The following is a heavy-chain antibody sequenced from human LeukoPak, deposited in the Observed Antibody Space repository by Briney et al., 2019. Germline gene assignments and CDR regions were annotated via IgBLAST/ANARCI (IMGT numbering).Heavy chain of an antibody. J-gene: IGHJ4*02. CDR2: TYYRSKWYN. CDR1: GDSVSSKNGA. D-gene: IGHD6-19*01. V-gene: IGHV6-1*01. CDR3: ARDFGTTGWHTFDY. Sequence: SQTLSLTCVVSGDSVSSKNGAWNWIRQSPSRGLGWLGRTYYRSKWYNDYAESKDTSKNQYSLHLNSVTPDDTAVYYCARDFGTTGWHTFDYWGQGTLVTVSS.